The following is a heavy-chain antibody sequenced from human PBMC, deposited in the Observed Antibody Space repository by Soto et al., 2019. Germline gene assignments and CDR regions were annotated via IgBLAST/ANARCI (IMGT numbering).Heavy chain of an antibody. D-gene: IGHD4-17*01. J-gene: IGHJ4*02. CDR3: ARTDYGC. CDR2: ISSSSSYL. Sequence: EVQLVESGGGLVKPGGSLRLSCAASGFTFSSYSMNWVRQAPGKGLEWVSSISSSSSYLYYAGSVKGRCTISRDNAEKSLYLQRNSLRAEDPAVYYCARTDYGCGGQGTLVNVSS. CDR1: GFTFSSYS. V-gene: IGHV3-21*01.